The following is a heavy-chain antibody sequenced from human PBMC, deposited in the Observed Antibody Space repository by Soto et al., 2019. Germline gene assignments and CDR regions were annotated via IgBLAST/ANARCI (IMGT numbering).Heavy chain of an antibody. V-gene: IGHV5-51*01. CDR2: IYPGDSDT. J-gene: IGHJ3*02. D-gene: IGHD2-21*02. CDR3: ARRRSIVVVTAIPNDAFDI. Sequence: GESLKISCKGSGYSFTIYWIGWVRQMPGKGLEWMGIIYPGDSDTRYSPSFQGQVTISADKSISTAYLQWSSLKASDTAMYYCARRRSIVVVTAIPNDAFDIWGQGTMVTVSS. CDR1: GYSFTIYW.